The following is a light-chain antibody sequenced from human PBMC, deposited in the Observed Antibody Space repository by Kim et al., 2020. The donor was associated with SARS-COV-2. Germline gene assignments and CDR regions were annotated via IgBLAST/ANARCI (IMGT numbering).Light chain of an antibody. Sequence: DIQMTQSPSSLSASVGDRVTITCRASQSISSYLNWYQQKPGKAPKILIYAASSLQSGVPSRFSGSGSGTDFTLTIRSLQPEEFATYYCQQSYNTPHTFGQGTKPDI. CDR3: QQSYNTPHT. CDR1: QSISSY. CDR2: AAS. V-gene: IGKV1-39*01. J-gene: IGKJ2*01.